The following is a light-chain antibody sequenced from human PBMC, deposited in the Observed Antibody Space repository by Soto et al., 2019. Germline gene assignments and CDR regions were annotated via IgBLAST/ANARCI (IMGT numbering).Light chain of an antibody. J-gene: IGKJ5*01. CDR3: QQRNIWPPVT. CDR2: GAF. Sequence: IVLTQSPATLSLSPWERATLSCRASQSVSSNLAWYQQKPGQPPRLLIYGAFNRAAGIPARFSGSGSGTDFTLTISSLEPEDSAVYYCQQRNIWPPVTFGQGTLEIK. V-gene: IGKV3-11*01. CDR1: QSVSSN.